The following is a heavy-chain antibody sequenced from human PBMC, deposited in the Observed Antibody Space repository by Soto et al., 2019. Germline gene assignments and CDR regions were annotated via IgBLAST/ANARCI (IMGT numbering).Heavy chain of an antibody. CDR1: GYTLTELS. CDR2: FDPEDGET. Sequence: ASVKVSCKVSGYTLTELSMHWVRQAPGKGLEWMGGFDPEDGETIYAQKFQGRVTMTEDTSTDTAYMELSSLRSEDTAVYYCATVVSGRRPGELSLYRYWGQGTLVTVSS. CDR3: ATVVSGRRPGELSLYRY. V-gene: IGHV1-24*01. J-gene: IGHJ4*02. D-gene: IGHD3-16*02.